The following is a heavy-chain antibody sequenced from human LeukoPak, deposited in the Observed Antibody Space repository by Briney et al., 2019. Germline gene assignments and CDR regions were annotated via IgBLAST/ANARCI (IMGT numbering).Heavy chain of an antibody. CDR3: ARKYSGSYLGPNAFDI. J-gene: IGHJ3*02. D-gene: IGHD1-26*01. V-gene: IGHV1-18*01. CDR1: GGTFSSYA. Sequence: ASVKVSCKASGGTFSSYAISWVRQAPGQGLEWMGWISAYNGNTNYAQKLQGRVTMTTDTSTSTAYMELRSLRSDDTAVYYCARKYSGSYLGPNAFDIWGQGTMVTVSS. CDR2: ISAYNGNT.